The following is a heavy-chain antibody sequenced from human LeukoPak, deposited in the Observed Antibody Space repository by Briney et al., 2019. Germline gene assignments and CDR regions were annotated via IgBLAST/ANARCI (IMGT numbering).Heavy chain of an antibody. V-gene: IGHV3-30*18. CDR3: AKDYGPHDHFYYYGMDV. CDR1: GFTFWSYG. Sequence: GGSLRLSCTASGFTFWSYGIHWVRQAPGKGLEWVAVISYDGSNKYYADSVKGRFTISRDNSKNTLYLQMNSLRAEDTAVYYCAKDYGPHDHFYYYGMDVWGQGTTVTVSS. CDR2: ISYDGSNK. D-gene: IGHD3-16*01. J-gene: IGHJ6*02.